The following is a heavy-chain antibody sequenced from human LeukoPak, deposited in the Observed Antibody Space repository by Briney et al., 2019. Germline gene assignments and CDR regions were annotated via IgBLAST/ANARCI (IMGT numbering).Heavy chain of an antibody. V-gene: IGHV3-53*01. CDR1: GFTVSSNY. J-gene: IGHJ4*02. Sequence: SGGSLRLSCAASGFTVSSNYMSWVRQAPGKGLEWVSVIYSGGSTYYADSVKGRFTISRDNSKNTLYLQMNSLRAEDTAVYYCAREGERGYSYGYVGYWGQGTLVTVSS. CDR2: IYSGGST. D-gene: IGHD5-18*01. CDR3: AREGERGYSYGYVGY.